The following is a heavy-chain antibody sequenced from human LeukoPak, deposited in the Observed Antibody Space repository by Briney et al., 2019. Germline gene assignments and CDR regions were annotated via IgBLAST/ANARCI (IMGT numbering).Heavy chain of an antibody. J-gene: IGHJ4*02. CDR3: AREPGSGSGDY. CDR2: IWYDGSNK. CDR1: GFTFSSYG. D-gene: IGHD3-3*01. V-gene: IGHV3-33*01. Sequence: GGSLRLSCAASGFTFSSYGMHWVRQAPGKGLEWVAVIWYDGSNKYYTDSVKGRFTISRDNSKNTLYLQMNSLRAEDTAVYYCAREPGSGSGDYWGQGTLVTVSS.